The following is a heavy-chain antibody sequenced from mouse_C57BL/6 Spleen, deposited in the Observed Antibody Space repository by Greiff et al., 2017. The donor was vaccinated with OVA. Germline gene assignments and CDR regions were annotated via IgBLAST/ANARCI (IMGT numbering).Heavy chain of an antibody. V-gene: IGHV1-50*01. CDR2: IDPSDSYT. J-gene: IGHJ1*03. CDR1: GYTFTSYW. CDR3: ANGYFDV. Sequence: VQLQQPGAELVKPGASVKLSCKASGYTFTSYWMQWVKQRPGQGLEWIGEIDPSDSYTNYNQKFKGKATLTVDTSSSTAYMQLSSLTSEDSAVYYCANGYFDVWGTGTTVTVSS.